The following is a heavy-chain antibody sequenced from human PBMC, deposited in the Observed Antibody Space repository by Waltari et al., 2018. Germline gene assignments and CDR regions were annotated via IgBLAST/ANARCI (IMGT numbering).Heavy chain of an antibody. D-gene: IGHD5-12*01. J-gene: IGHJ4*02. CDR3: TRGWDIGYY. Sequence: EVQLVESGGGLVQPGRSLSLSCTASGFTFGAYAMSWFRQAPGKGLEWVGFIRSKAYGGTTEYAASVKGRFTISRDDSKSIAYLQMNSLKTEDTAVYYCTRGWDIGYYWGQGTLVTVSS. CDR1: GFTFGAYA. CDR2: IRSKAYGGTT. V-gene: IGHV3-49*03.